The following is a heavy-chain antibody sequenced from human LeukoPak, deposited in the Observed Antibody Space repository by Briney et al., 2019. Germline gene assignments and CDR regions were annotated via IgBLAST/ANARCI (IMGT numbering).Heavy chain of an antibody. CDR2: IWYDGSNK. J-gene: IGHJ4*02. Sequence: PGRSLRLSCAASGFTFSSDGMHWVRQAPGKGLVWVAVIWYDGSNKYYADSVKGRFTISRDNSKNTLYLQMNSRRAEDRAVYYCARDSLWGQGTLVTVSS. CDR1: GFTFSSDG. CDR3: ARDSL. V-gene: IGHV3-33*01.